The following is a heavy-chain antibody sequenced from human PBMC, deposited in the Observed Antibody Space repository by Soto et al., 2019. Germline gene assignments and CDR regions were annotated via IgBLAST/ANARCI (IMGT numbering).Heavy chain of an antibody. CDR1: GFTVSSNY. J-gene: IGHJ6*02. CDR2: IYSGGST. D-gene: IGHD1-1*01. CDR3: AREGSDGYDAYGMDV. Sequence: EVQLVESGGGLIQPGGSLRLSCAASGFTVSSNYMSWVRQAPGKGLEWVSVIYSGGSTYYADSVKGRFTISRDNSKNTLDLQMNSLRAADTAVYYCAREGSDGYDAYGMDVWGQGTTVTVAS. V-gene: IGHV3-53*01.